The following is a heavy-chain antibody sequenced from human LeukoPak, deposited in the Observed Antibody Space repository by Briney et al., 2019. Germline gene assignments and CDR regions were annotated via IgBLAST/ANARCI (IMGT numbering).Heavy chain of an antibody. CDR2: VDPENGEV. Sequence: ASVRLSCKISGHTITDSITDFYIHWVQQAPGKGLEWMGFVDPENGEVKYADKFQGRVTMTADKSMDIAYMELRSLRSDDTAEYFCATALNPSAFDVWGQGTLVSVSS. CDR1: GHTITDSITDFY. V-gene: IGHV1-69-2*01. CDR3: ATALNPSAFDV. J-gene: IGHJ3*01.